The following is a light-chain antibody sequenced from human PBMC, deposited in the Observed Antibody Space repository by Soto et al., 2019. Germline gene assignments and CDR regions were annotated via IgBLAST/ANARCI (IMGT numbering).Light chain of an antibody. CDR2: GAS. CDR1: ESISSHY. J-gene: IGKJ3*01. CDR3: QNFGDSPFT. Sequence: EVVLMQSPDTLSLSPGERATLSCRASESISSHYIAWYQHKPGQAPRLLIFGASTRATGIPDRFSGSWSGTDFTLTISRLEPEDFAMYYCQNFGDSPFTFGPGTKVYIK. V-gene: IGKV3-20*01.